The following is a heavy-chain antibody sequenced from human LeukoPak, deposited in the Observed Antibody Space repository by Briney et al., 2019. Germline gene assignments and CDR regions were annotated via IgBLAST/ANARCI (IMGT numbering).Heavy chain of an antibody. Sequence: GGSLRLSCAASGFTFSSYAMHWVRQAPGKGLEWVAVISYDGSNKYYADSVKGRFTISRDNSKNTLYLQMNSLRAEDTAVYYCAKDPIYYDSSGSSSLIDYWGQGTLVTVSS. CDR1: GFTFSSYA. J-gene: IGHJ4*02. V-gene: IGHV3-30-3*01. D-gene: IGHD3-22*01. CDR3: AKDPIYYDSSGSSSLIDY. CDR2: ISYDGSNK.